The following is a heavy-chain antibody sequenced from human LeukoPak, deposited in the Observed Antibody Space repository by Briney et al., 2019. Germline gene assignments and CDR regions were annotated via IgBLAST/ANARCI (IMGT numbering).Heavy chain of an antibody. CDR1: GFTFSSYS. CDR3: AKDSYNGGWGNYFDY. J-gene: IGHJ4*02. V-gene: IGHV3-30*02. Sequence: PGGSLRLSCAASGFTFSSYSMNWVRQAPGKGLEWVAFIRYDSSSRFNADSVKGRFTISRDNSKNTLYLEMNSLRTEDTAVYYCAKDSYNGGWGNYFDYWGQGALVTVSS. CDR2: IRYDSSSR. D-gene: IGHD3-10*01.